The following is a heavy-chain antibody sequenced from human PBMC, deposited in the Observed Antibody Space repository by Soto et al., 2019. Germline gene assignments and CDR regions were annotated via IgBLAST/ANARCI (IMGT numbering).Heavy chain of an antibody. Sequence: SETLSLTCAVYGGSFSGYYWSWIRQPPGKGLEWIGEINHSGSTNYNPSLKSRVTISVGTSKNQFSLKLSSVTAADTAVYYCARGGYSGYVMRTYYFDYWGQGTLVTVSS. V-gene: IGHV4-34*01. CDR2: INHSGST. J-gene: IGHJ4*02. CDR1: GGSFSGYY. CDR3: ARGGYSGYVMRTYYFDY. D-gene: IGHD5-12*01.